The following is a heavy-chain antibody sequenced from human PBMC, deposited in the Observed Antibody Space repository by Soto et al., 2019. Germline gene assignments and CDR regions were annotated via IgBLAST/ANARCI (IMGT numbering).Heavy chain of an antibody. Sequence: EVQLVESGGGLVQPGGSLRLSCAASGFTFSSYWMSWVRQAPGKGLEWVANIKQDGSEKYYVDSVKGRFTISRDNAKNSLYLQMNSLRAEDTAVYYCARRAGYSSRWLGVYYYYYMDVWGKGTTVTVSS. J-gene: IGHJ6*03. CDR1: GFTFSSYW. V-gene: IGHV3-7*01. D-gene: IGHD6-13*01. CDR2: IKQDGSEK. CDR3: ARRAGYSSRWLGVYYYYYMDV.